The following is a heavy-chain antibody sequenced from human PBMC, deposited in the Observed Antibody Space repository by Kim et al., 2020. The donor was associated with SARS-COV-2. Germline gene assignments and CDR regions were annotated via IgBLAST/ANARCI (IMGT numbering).Heavy chain of an antibody. CDR2: ISWDGGST. CDR1: GFTFDDYA. CDR3: AKDEMGRGFLRGWSGYSEGFDY. Sequence: GGSLRLSCAASGFTFDDYAMHWVRQAPGNGLEWVSLISWDGGSTYYADSVKGRFTISRDNSKNSLYLQMNSLRTEDTALYYCAKDEMGRGFLRGWSGYSEGFDYWGQGTLVTVSS. J-gene: IGHJ4*02. D-gene: IGHD3-3*01. V-gene: IGHV3-43*02.